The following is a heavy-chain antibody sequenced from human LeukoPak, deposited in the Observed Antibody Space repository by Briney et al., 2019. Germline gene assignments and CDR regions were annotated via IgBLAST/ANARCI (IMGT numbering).Heavy chain of an antibody. Sequence: ASVKVSCKVSGYTLTELSMHWVRQAPGKGLEWMGGLDPEDGETIYAQKFQGGVTMTEDTSTDTAYMELSSLRSEDTAVYYCARGPLIAAAGTWWGQGTLVTVSS. J-gene: IGHJ4*02. CDR1: GYTLTELS. CDR2: LDPEDGET. CDR3: ARGPLIAAAGTW. D-gene: IGHD6-13*01. V-gene: IGHV1-24*01.